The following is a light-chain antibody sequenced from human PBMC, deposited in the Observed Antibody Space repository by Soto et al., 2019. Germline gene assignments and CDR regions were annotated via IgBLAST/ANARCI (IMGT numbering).Light chain of an antibody. Sequence: QSALTQSASVSGSPGQSIAISCTGTSSDVGLYNYVSWYQQHPGKAPKLMIYDVSSRPSGVSSRFSGSKSGNTASLTISELQAEDEADYYCYSYTSIYPYVFGTGTMVTVL. CDR1: SSDVGLYNY. CDR2: DVS. CDR3: YSYTSIYPYV. J-gene: IGLJ1*01. V-gene: IGLV2-14*01.